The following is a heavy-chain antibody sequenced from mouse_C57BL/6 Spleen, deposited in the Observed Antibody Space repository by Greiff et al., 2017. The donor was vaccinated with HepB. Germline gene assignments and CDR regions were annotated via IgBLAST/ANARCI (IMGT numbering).Heavy chain of an antibody. CDR2: ISYDGSN. CDR3: ASGVPWFAY. J-gene: IGHJ3*01. CDR1: GYSITSGYY. V-gene: IGHV3-6*01. Sequence: EESGPGLVKPSQSLSLTCSVTGYSITSGYYWNWIRQFPGNKLEWMGYISYDGSNNYNPSLKNRIAITRDTSKNQFFLKLNSVTTEDTATYYCASGVPWFAYWGQGTLVTVSA.